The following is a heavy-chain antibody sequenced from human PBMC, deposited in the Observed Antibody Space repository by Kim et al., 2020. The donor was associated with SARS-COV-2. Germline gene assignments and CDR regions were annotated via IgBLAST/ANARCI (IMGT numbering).Heavy chain of an antibody. V-gene: IGHV3-21*04. CDR2: ISSSSGYI. CDR3: ARDPARGGYLSGYFDY. CDR1: GFTFSSYS. Sequence: GGSLRLSCAASGFTFSSYSMNWVRQAPGKGLEWVSAISSSSGYIYYADSVKGRFTISRDNAKNSLYLQMNSLRAEDTAVYYCARDPARGGYLSGYFDYWG. D-gene: IGHD5-12*01. J-gene: IGHJ4*03.